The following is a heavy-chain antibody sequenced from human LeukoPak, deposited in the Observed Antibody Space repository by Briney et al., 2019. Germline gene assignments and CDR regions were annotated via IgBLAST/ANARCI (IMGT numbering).Heavy chain of an antibody. D-gene: IGHD1-1*01. Sequence: AGGSLRLSCAASGFTVSSNYMSWVRQAPGKGLEWVSVIYSGGSTYYADSVKGRFTISRDNSKNTLYLQMNSLGAEDTAVYYCARCHNWNDCYFDYWGQGTLVTVSS. CDR3: ARCHNWNDCYFDY. V-gene: IGHV3-66*01. CDR1: GFTVSSNY. J-gene: IGHJ4*02. CDR2: IYSGGST.